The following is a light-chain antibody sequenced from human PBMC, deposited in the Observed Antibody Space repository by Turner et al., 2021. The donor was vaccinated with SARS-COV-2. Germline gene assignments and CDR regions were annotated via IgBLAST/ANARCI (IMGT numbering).Light chain of an antibody. CDR1: QSLLHSNGYNY. Sequence: DIVMTQSPLSLPVTPGEPASISCRSSQSLLHSNGYNYLDWYLQKPGQSPQLLIYLGSNRTSEVPDRFSGSGSGTDCTLKISRVDAEDVGVYYCMQALQTPLFTFGPGTKVDIK. CDR3: MQALQTPLFT. CDR2: LGS. J-gene: IGKJ3*01. V-gene: IGKV2-28*01.